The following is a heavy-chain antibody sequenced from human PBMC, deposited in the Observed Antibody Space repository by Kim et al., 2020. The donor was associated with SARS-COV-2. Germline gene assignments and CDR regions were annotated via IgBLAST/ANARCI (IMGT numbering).Heavy chain of an antibody. CDR3: ARLRGYTNGDPAGY. Sequence: GVSLRLSCAASGFTFSSYWMSWVRQAPGKGLEWVADIEQDGTHIYYVDSVKGRFTISRDNAKNSLYLQMNSLRAEDTAVYYCARLRGYTNGDPAGYWGQGTLVTVSS. V-gene: IGHV3-7*01. D-gene: IGHD5-18*01. J-gene: IGHJ4*02. CDR1: GFTFSSYW. CDR2: IEQDGTHI.